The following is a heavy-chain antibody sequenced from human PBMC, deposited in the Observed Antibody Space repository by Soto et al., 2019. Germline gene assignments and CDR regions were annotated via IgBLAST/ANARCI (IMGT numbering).Heavy chain of an antibody. D-gene: IGHD6-13*01. CDR1: GFIFSSYS. V-gene: IGHV3-48*02. CDR3: ARDLGSSWYPEYFQH. Sequence: GGSLRLSCAASGFIFSSYSMNWVRQAPGKGLEWVAYVSDSVNSYVDSVRGRFTISRDNAKNSLYLQMNSLRDEDTAVYYCARDLGSSWYPEYFQHWGQGTLVTVSS. CDR2: VSDSVNS. J-gene: IGHJ1*01.